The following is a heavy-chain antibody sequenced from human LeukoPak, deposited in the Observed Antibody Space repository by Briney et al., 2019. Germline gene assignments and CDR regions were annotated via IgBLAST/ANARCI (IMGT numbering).Heavy chain of an antibody. Sequence: GGSLRLSCAASGFTFYDYAMHWVRQAPGKGLEWVSVIYSGRSTYYADSVKGRFTISRDNSKNTLYLQMNSLRAEDTAVYFCARGSTWYDYWGQGTLVIVSS. D-gene: IGHD6-13*01. J-gene: IGHJ4*02. CDR2: IYSGRST. CDR3: ARGSTWYDY. CDR1: GFTFYDYA. V-gene: IGHV3-53*01.